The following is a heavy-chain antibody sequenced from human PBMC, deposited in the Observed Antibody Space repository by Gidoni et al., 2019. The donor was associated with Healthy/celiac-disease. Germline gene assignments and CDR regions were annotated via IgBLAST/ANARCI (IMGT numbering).Heavy chain of an antibody. V-gene: IGHV4-59*08. CDR1: GGSISSYY. CDR3: ARHPPQGPRGYSYGLIFDY. Sequence: QVQLQESGPGLVKHSETLSLTCTVPGGSISSYYWSWIRQPPGKGLEWIGYIYYSGSTNYNPSLKSRVTISVDTSKNQFSLKLSSVTAADTAVYYCARHPPQGPRGYSYGLIFDYWGQGTLVTVSS. J-gene: IGHJ4*02. CDR2: IYYSGST. D-gene: IGHD5-18*01.